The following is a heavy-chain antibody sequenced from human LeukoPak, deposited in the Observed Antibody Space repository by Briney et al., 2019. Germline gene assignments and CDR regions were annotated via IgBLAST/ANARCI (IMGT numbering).Heavy chain of an antibody. Sequence: GGSLRLSCAASGFTFSSYAMSWVRQAPGKGLEWVSAISGSGGSTYYADSVKGRFTISRDNSKNTLYLQMNSLRAEDTAVYYCATVIAPAGTGTTSDCRGQETLVTVSP. CDR3: ATVIAPAGTGTTSDC. V-gene: IGHV3-23*01. CDR2: ISGSGGST. CDR1: GFTFSSYA. D-gene: IGHD6-13*01. J-gene: IGHJ4*02.